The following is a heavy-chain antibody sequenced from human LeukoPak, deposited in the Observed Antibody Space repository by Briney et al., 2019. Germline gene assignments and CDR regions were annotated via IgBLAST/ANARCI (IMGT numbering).Heavy chain of an antibody. V-gene: IGHV3-21*01. CDR1: GFTFSSYS. CDR3: ARISVAYCGGDCYSGFDP. J-gene: IGHJ5*02. D-gene: IGHD2-21*02. CDR2: ISSSSSYI. Sequence: GGSLRLSCAASGFTFSSYSMNWDCQAPGKGLEWVSSISSSSSYIYYADSVKGRFTISRDNAKNSLYLQMNSLRAEDTAVYYCARISVAYCGGDCYSGFDPWGQGTLVTVSS.